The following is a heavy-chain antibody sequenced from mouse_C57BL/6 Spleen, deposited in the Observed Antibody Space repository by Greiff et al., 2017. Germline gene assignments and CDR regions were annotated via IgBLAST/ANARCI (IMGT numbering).Heavy chain of an antibody. V-gene: IGHV1-69*01. D-gene: IGHD2-14*01. Sequence: QVQLQQPGAELVMPGASVKLSCKASGYTFTSYWMHWVKQRPGPGLEWIGEIDPSDSYTNYNQKFKGNSTLTVDKSSSTAYMQLSSLTSEDSAVYYCARRYRDYAMDYWGQGTSVTVSS. J-gene: IGHJ4*01. CDR1: GYTFTSYW. CDR2: IDPSDSYT. CDR3: ARRYRDYAMDY.